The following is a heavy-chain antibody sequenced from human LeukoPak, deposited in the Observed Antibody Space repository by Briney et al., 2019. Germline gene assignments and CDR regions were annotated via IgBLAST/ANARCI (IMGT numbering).Heavy chain of an antibody. J-gene: IGHJ4*02. V-gene: IGHV1-8*03. CDR3: ARVPLPPFYSGREDYFDY. CDR2: MNPISGNT. Sequence: RASVKVSCKASGYTFTSYDINWVRQATGQGLEWMGWMNPISGNTGYAQKFQGRVTITRNTSISTAYMELSSLRSEDTAVYYCARVPLPPFYSGREDYFDYWGQGTLVTVSS. D-gene: IGHD1-26*01. CDR1: GYTFTSYD.